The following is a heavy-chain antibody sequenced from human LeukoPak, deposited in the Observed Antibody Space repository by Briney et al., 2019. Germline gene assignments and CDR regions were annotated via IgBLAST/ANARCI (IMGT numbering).Heavy chain of an antibody. CDR3: ARDSRGYSSSSYFDL. CDR2: IYHSGTT. V-gene: IGHV4-4*02. CDR1: GFTFSSYSM. Sequence: PGGSLRLSCAASGFTFSSYSMNWVRQPPGKGLEWIGEIYHSGTTNYNPSLKSRVTISLDKSKNQFSLRLSSVTAADTAVYYCARDSRGYSSSSYFDLWGRGTLVTVSS. J-gene: IGHJ2*01. D-gene: IGHD6-6*01.